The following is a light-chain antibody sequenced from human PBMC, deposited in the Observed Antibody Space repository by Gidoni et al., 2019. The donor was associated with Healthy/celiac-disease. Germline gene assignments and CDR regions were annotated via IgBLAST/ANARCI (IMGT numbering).Light chain of an antibody. CDR1: SSHIGSNT. CDR2: STN. V-gene: IGLV1-44*01. CDR3: AAWDDSLNGHVV. J-gene: IGLJ2*01. Sequence: QAVLPQPPSASGTPEQRVTISCSGSSSHIGSNTVKWYQQLPGTAPKLLIYSTNQRPSGVPDLFSGSKSGTSASLAISGLQSEDEADYYCAAWDDSLNGHVVFGGGTKLTVL.